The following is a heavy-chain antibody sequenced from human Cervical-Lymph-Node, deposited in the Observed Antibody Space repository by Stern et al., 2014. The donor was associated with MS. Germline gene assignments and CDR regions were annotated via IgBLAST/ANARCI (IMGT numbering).Heavy chain of an antibody. CDR3: ASGTRSSWYFDF. J-gene: IGHJ4*02. V-gene: IGHV1-69*01. Sequence: VQLVQSGAEVKKPGSSLKVSCKASGGTFSSDAIGWVRQAPGQGLEWVGGIIPIFETANYAQKFQGIVTITADQSTKTAYLELSSLTSGDTAMYFCASGTRSSWYFDFWGQGTLVTVST. D-gene: IGHD6-13*01. CDR1: GGTFSSDA. CDR2: IIPIFETA.